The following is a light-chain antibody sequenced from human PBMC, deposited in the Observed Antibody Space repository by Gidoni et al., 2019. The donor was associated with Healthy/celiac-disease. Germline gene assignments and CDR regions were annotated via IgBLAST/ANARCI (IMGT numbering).Light chain of an antibody. CDR2: DAS. J-gene: IGKJ4*01. CDR3: QQRSNWPPLT. V-gene: IGKV3-11*01. CDR1: QSVSSY. Sequence: EIVLTQCPATLSLSPGERATLCCKASQSVSSYLACYQQKPGQAPRLLIYDASTRTTCIPARFSGSGSATDFTLTISSLEPADFAVDYCQQRSNWPPLTFGGGTKVEIK.